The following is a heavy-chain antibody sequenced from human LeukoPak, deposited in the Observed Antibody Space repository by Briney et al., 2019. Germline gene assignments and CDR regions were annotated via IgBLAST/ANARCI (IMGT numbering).Heavy chain of an antibody. CDR1: GGSISSSGYY. CDR2: IYHSGNS. Sequence: SETLSLTCIVSGGSISSSGYYRSWIRQHPGKGLEWIGYIYHSGNSYYNPSLKSRVIISVDTSKNQFSLKLNSVTAADTAVYYCARDSSGGYGFIDYWGQGSLVTVSS. V-gene: IGHV4-31*03. J-gene: IGHJ4*02. D-gene: IGHD5-12*01. CDR3: ARDSSGGYGFIDY.